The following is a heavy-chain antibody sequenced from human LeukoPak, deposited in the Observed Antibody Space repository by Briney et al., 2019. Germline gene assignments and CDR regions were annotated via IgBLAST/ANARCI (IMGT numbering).Heavy chain of an antibody. V-gene: IGHV3-30-3*02. CDR2: ISYDGSNK. Sequence: GGSLRLSCAASGFTFSGYPIHWVRQAPGKGLEWVAVISYDGSNKYYADSVKGRFTISRDNSKNTLYLQMNSLRAEDTAVYYCGKEVERHFDLKYWGQGTLVTVSS. CDR1: GFTFSGYP. CDR3: GKEVERHFDLKY. J-gene: IGHJ4*02.